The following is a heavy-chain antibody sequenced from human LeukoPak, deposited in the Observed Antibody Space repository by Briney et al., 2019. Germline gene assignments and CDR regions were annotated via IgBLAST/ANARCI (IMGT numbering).Heavy chain of an antibody. CDR3: ARLGTVTTSSNWFDP. CDR1: GGTFSIYA. J-gene: IGHJ5*02. D-gene: IGHD4-17*01. Sequence: SVQFPCKASGGTFSIYAINWVRQAPGQGLKWMGGIIPIFGTANYAQKFQGRVTITADKSTSTAYMELSSLRSEDTAVYYCARLGTVTTSSNWFDPWGQGTLVTVSS. CDR2: IIPIFGTA. V-gene: IGHV1-69*06.